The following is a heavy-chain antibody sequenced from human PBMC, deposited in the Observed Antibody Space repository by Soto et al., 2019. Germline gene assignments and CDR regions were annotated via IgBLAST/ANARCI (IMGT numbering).Heavy chain of an antibody. CDR3: AIDQGIAARVDYYYGMDV. CDR2: ISGSGGST. Sequence: GGSLRLSCAASGFTFSNAWMNWVRQAPGKGLEWVSAISGSGGSTYYADSVKGRFTISRDNSKNTLYLQMNSLRAEDTAVYYCAIDQGIAARVDYYYGMDVWGQGTTVTVSS. D-gene: IGHD6-6*01. CDR1: GFTFSNAW. V-gene: IGHV3-23*01. J-gene: IGHJ6*02.